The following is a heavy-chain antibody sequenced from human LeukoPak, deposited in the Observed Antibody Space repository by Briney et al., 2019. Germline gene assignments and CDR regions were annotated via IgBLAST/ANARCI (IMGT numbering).Heavy chain of an antibody. CDR2: IYPGDSDT. CDR3: AGHTGYCSGGSCYGDF. CDR1: GYTFHSYW. V-gene: IGHV5-51*01. J-gene: IGHJ4*02. D-gene: IGHD2-15*01. Sequence: GESLKISCKGSGYTFHSYWIAWVLQMPGKGLEWMGIIYPGDSDTRYSPSFQGQVTISADKSIRTAYLQWSSLKASDTAMYYCAGHTGYCSGGSCYGDFWGQGTLVTVSS.